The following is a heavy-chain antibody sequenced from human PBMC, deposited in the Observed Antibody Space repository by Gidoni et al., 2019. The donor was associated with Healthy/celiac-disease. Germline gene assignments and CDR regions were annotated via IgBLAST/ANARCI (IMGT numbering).Heavy chain of an antibody. V-gene: IGHV4-34*01. J-gene: IGHJ4*02. CDR1: GGSFSGYS. D-gene: IGHD3-16*02. CDR3: ARVWEYVWGSYRYTYYFDY. Sequence: QVQLQQWGAGMLKPSETPSLTCAVYGGSFSGYSWSWIRRPPGKGLEWIGEINHSGTTNYNPSLKSRVTISVDTSKNQFSLKLSSVTAADTAVYYCARVWEYVWGSYRYTYYFDYWGQGTLVTVSS. CDR2: INHSGTT.